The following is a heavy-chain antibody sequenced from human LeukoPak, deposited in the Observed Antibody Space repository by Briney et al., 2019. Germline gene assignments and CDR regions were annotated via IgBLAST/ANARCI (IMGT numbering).Heavy chain of an antibody. J-gene: IGHJ4*02. CDR2: IIAMFDTA. D-gene: IGHD5-18*01. CDR3: ARDGGGYSYGFPPQFDF. Sequence: GASVKVSCKASGGTFSSYALSWVRQAPGQGLEWMGGIIAMFDTANYAQKFQGRVTITADTSTNTAYMELRSLRSDDTAVYYCARDGGGYSYGFPPQFDFWGQGTLVTVSS. V-gene: IGHV1-69*06. CDR1: GGTFSSYA.